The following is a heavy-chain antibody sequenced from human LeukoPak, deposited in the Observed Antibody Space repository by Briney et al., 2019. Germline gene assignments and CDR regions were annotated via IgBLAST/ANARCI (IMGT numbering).Heavy chain of an antibody. CDR2: FTSGGSI. J-gene: IGHJ4*02. CDR1: GFTFSSYS. CDR3: ASSSFILGDTLFDH. D-gene: IGHD1-26*01. Sequence: GGSLRLSCAASGFTFSSYSMNWVRQAPGKGLEYVSSFTSGGSIYYANSVKGRFTISKDDSKNTVFLQMGSLRPEDMAVYHCASSSFILGDTLFDHLGQGTLVAVSS. V-gene: IGHV3-64*01.